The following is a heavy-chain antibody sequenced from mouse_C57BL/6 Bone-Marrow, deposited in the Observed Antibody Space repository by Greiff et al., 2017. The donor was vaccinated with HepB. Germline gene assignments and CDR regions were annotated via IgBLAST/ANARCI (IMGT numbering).Heavy chain of an antibody. D-gene: IGHD3-1*01. CDR3: RREPPRAYFDV. J-gene: IGHJ1*03. Sequence: VQLQQSGPELVKPGASVKMSCKASGYTFTDYYMHWVKQKPGKGLEWIGEIYPGSGNTYYNEKFKGKATLTADTSSSTAYMQLSSLTSEDSAVYFCARREPPRAYFDVWGTGTTVTVSS. CDR2: YPGSGNTY. CDR1: YTFTDYYM. V-gene: IGHV1-83*01.